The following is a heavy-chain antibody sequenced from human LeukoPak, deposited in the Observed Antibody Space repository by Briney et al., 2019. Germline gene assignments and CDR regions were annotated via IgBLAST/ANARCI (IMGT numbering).Heavy chain of an antibody. CDR2: IWYDGSNK. Sequence: PGRSLRLSCAASGFTFSSYGMHWVRQAPGKGLEWVAVIWYDGSNKYYADSVKGRFTISRDSSKNTLYLQMNSLRAEDTAVYYCARYITMVRGVPGYWGQGTLVTVSS. CDR3: ARYITMVRGVPGY. J-gene: IGHJ4*02. V-gene: IGHV3-33*01. D-gene: IGHD3-10*01. CDR1: GFTFSSYG.